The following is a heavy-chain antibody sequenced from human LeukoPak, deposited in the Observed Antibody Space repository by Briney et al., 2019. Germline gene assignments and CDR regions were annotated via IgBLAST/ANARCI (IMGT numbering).Heavy chain of an antibody. D-gene: IGHD3-22*01. CDR3: ARVVLYYYDSSGYYQDY. Sequence: PGRSLRLSCAASGFTFSSYEMNWVRQAPGKGLEWVSSISSSSYYIYYADSVKGRFTISRDNAKSSLYLQMNSLRAEDTAVYYCARVVLYYYDSSGYYQDYWGQGTLVTVSS. CDR1: GFTFSSYE. CDR2: ISSSSYYI. J-gene: IGHJ4*02. V-gene: IGHV3-21*01.